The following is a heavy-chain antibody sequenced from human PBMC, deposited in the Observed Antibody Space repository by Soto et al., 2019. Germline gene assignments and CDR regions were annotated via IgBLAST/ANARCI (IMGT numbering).Heavy chain of an antibody. CDR2: ISAYNGNT. CDR1: GYTFTNYG. Sequence: QVQLVQSGAEVKKPGASVKVSCKASGYTFTNYGISWVRQAPGQGLEWMGWISAYNGNTKYAQKLQGRVTMTTDTSPSIDYMELRSLRSDDTAVYCCARGRERLTDYYGSGIGMDVWGQGTTVTVSS. V-gene: IGHV1-18*04. CDR3: ARGRERLTDYYGSGIGMDV. D-gene: IGHD3-10*01. J-gene: IGHJ6*02.